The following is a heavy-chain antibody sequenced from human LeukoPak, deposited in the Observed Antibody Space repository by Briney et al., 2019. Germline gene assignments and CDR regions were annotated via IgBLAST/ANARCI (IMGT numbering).Heavy chain of an antibody. V-gene: IGHV1-2*02. CDR1: GYTFTGYY. J-gene: IGHJ3*02. CDR3: ARDLVPGAITAFDI. D-gene: IGHD2-2*01. Sequence: GASVKVSCKSSGYTFTGYYVHWVRQAPGQGLEWMGWINPNSGDINYAQKFKGRVTMTRDTSISTAYMELSRLRSDDTAVYYCARDLVPGAITAFDIWGQGTMVTVSS. CDR2: INPNSGDI.